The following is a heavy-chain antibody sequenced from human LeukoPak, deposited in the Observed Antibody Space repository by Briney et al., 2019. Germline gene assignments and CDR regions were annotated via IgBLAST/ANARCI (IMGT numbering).Heavy chain of an antibody. J-gene: IGHJ5*02. Sequence: SETLSLTCIVSGGSISSISSNNYHWGWIRQPPGKGLEWIGSIYYSGSTYFNPSLKSRVTISVDTSKNQFSLKLSSVTAADTAVYYCARVGSGSYYAYHWFDPWGQGTLVTVSS. CDR3: ARVGSGSYYAYHWFDP. D-gene: IGHD3-10*01. CDR2: IYYSGST. V-gene: IGHV4-39*07. CDR1: GGSISSISSNNYH.